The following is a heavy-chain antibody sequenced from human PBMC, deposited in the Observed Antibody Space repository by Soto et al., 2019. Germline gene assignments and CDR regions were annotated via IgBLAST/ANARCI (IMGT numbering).Heavy chain of an antibody. CDR2: INPNSGGT. J-gene: IGHJ4*02. V-gene: IGHV1-2*02. CDR1: GYTFTGYY. Sequence: ASVKVSCKASGYTFTGYYMHWVRQAPGQGLEWMGWINPNSGGTNYAQNFQGRVTITRDTSASTAYMELSSLRSEDTAVYYCARGPGGPDGPGDYWGQGALVTVSS. D-gene: IGHD2-15*01. CDR3: ARGPGGPDGPGDY.